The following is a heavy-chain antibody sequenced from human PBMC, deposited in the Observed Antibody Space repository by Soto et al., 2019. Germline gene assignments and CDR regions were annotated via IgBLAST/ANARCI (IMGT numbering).Heavy chain of an antibody. CDR2: TSYDGSDN. V-gene: IGHV3-30-3*01. CDR3: PRAHAPVRSPHYYGMDV. Sequence: QGQLVESGGGVVQPGRSLRLSCAASGFTFTSYAMHWVRQAPGKGLEWVASTSYDGSDNYYADSVKGRFTISRDNSKNMLYLQMSNLRPEDTAVYYCPRAHAPVRSPHYYGMDVWGLGTTVIVSS. CDR1: GFTFTSYA. J-gene: IGHJ6*02.